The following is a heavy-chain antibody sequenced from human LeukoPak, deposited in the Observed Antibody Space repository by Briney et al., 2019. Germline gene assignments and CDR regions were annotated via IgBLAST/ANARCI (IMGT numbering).Heavy chain of an antibody. CDR3: AREITTNSFDI. CDR1: GFTVSSNY. Sequence: PGGSLRLSCAASGFTVSSNYMSWVRQAPGKGLEWVSVIYSGGSTYYADSVKGRFTISRDNSKHTLYLQMNSLRAEDAAVYYCAREITTNSFDIWGQGTKVTVSS. J-gene: IGHJ3*02. CDR2: IYSGGST. V-gene: IGHV3-53*01. D-gene: IGHD1-1*01.